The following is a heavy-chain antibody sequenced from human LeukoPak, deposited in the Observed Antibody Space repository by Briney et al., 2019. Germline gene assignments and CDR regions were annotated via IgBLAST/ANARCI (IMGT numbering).Heavy chain of an antibody. J-gene: IGHJ4*02. CDR1: GFTFSSYA. V-gene: IGHV3-23*01. CDR3: AKKTWDSSNWRYFDY. D-gene: IGHD6-13*01. CDR2: ITGSGVGT. Sequence: WGSLGLSCAASGFTFSSYAMSWVRQAPGKGLEWVSAITGSGVGTYYADSVKGRFTISRDNSKNTLYLQMNGLRAEDTAVYYCAKKTWDSSNWRYFDYWGQGTLLTVSS.